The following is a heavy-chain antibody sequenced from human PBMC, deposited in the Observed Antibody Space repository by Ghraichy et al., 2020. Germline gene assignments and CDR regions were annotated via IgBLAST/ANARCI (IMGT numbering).Heavy chain of an antibody. CDR3: ASHAPILRDGMDV. CDR2: VDYRGST. Sequence: SETLSLTCTVSGGSISSHYWSWIRQPPGKGLEWIGDVDYRGSTNYNPSLKSRVTISGDTSKNQFSLRLSSVTAADTAVYYCASHAPILRDGMDVWGPGTTATVSS. J-gene: IGHJ6*02. CDR1: GGSISSHY. V-gene: IGHV4-59*11.